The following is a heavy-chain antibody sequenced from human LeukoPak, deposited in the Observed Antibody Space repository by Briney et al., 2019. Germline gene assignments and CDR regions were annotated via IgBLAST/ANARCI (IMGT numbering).Heavy chain of an antibody. V-gene: IGHV3-23*01. Sequence: GGSLRLSCAASGFTFSSYSMSWVRQAPGKGLEWVSAISGSGGSTYYADSVKGRFTISRDNSKNTLYLQMNSLRAEDTAVYYFAKDTWFGGIWGGVLNAPDYWGQGTLVTVSS. CDR2: ISGSGGST. CDR3: AKDTWFGGIWGGVLNAPDY. CDR1: GFTFSSYS. J-gene: IGHJ4*02. D-gene: IGHD3-10*01.